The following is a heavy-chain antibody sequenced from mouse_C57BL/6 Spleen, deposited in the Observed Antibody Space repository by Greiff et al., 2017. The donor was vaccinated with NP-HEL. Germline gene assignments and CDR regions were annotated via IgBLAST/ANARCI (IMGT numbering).Heavy chain of an antibody. V-gene: IGHV1-15*01. CDR1: GYTFTDYE. Sequence: VKLQESGAELVRPGASVTLSCKASGYTFTDYEMHWVKQTPVHGLEWIGAIDPETGGTAYNQKFKGKAILTADKSSSTAYMELRSLTSEDSAVYYCTRGTITTSVWGTGTTVTVAS. J-gene: IGHJ1*03. D-gene: IGHD1-1*01. CDR2: IDPETGGT. CDR3: TRGTITTSV.